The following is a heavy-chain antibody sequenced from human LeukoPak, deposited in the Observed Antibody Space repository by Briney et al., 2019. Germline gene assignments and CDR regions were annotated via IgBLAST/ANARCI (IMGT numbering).Heavy chain of an antibody. J-gene: IGHJ4*02. CDR2: IRYDGSNK. D-gene: IGHD2-15*01. CDR1: GFTFSSYG. CDR3: AKDPSSCVADFDY. Sequence: GGSLRLSCAASGFTFSSYGMRWVRQAPGKGLEWVAYIRYDGSNKYYADSVKGRFTISRDNSKNTLYLQMNSLRAEDTAVYYCAKDPSSCVADFDYWGQGTLVAVSS. V-gene: IGHV3-30*02.